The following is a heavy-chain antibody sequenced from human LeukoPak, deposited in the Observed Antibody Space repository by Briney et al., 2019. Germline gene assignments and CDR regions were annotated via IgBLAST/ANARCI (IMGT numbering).Heavy chain of an antibody. Sequence: PDCALRLSCQAPWVTHGKDGMRGVRGARVDVLGWRAIIYSDGVNKYCADSMKGRFTISRDTSKNTLFLEMESLRTEDTAVYYCARHRGSVFKGYMDVWGKGTTVTVSS. J-gene: IGHJ6*03. CDR3: ARHRGSVFKGYMDV. CDR2: IYSDGVNK. D-gene: IGHD2-8*01. V-gene: IGHV3-33*01. CDR1: WVTHGKDG.